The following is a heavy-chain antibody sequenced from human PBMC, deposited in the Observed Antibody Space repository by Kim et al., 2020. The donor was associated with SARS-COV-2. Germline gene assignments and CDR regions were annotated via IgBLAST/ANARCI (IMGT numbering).Heavy chain of an antibody. CDR1: GGSISSYY. J-gene: IGHJ5*02. CDR3: SRTHNWFDP. V-gene: IGHV4-59*01. Sequence: SETLSLTCTVSGGSISSYYWRWIRQPPGKGLEWIGYIYYSGSTNYNPSLKSRVTISVDTSKNQFSLKLSSVPAADTAVYYCSRTHNWFDPWGQGTLVPAS. CDR2: IYYSGST.